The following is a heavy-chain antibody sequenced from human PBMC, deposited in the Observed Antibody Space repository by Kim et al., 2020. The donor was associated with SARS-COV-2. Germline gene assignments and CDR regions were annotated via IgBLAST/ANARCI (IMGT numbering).Heavy chain of an antibody. CDR2: IYYSGST. V-gene: IGHV4-31*03. D-gene: IGHD3-10*01. J-gene: IGHJ3*02. CDR3: ARSVRGPFDI. Sequence: SETLSLTCTVSGGSISSGGYYWSWLRQHPGKGLEWIGYIYYSGSTYYNSSLKSRVTISVDTSKNQFSLKLSPGTAADTAVYYCARSVRGPFDIWGQGTMV. CDR1: GGSISSGGYY.